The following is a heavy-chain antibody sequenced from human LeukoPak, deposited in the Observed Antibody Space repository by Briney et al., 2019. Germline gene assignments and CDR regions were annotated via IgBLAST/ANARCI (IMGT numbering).Heavy chain of an antibody. Sequence: ASVKVSCKASGYTFTGYYIHWVRQAPGQGLEWMGWINPDRGGTSYAQKFQGRVTMTRDTSISTAYMDLNRLTSDDTAVYYCAKDVRDYDFWSGYLHHPHNWFDPWGQGTLVTVSS. V-gene: IGHV1-2*02. CDR2: INPDRGGT. CDR1: GYTFTGYY. J-gene: IGHJ5*02. D-gene: IGHD3-3*01. CDR3: AKDVRDYDFWSGYLHHPHNWFDP.